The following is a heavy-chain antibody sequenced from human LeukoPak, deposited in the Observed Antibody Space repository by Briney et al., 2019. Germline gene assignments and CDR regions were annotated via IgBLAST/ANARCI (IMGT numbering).Heavy chain of an antibody. CDR2: ISYDGSNK. V-gene: IGHV3-30-3*01. CDR3: ARGRRDAIVVVPAAMFDY. Sequence: GRSLRLSCAASGSTFSTYAMHWVRQGPGKGLEWVAVISYDGSNKFYADSVKGRFTISRDNSKNTLYLQMSSLSAEDTAVYYCARGRRDAIVVVPAAMFDYWGQGTLVTVSS. D-gene: IGHD2-2*01. CDR1: GSTFSTYA. J-gene: IGHJ4*02.